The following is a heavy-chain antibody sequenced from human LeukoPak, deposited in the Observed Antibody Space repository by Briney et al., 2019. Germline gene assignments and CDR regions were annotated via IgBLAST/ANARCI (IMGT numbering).Heavy chain of an antibody. CDR2: ISSSGSTI. CDR3: ARDSSYYGSGSFSD. D-gene: IGHD3-10*01. V-gene: IGHV3-48*03. Sequence: GGSLRLSCAASGFTFSGYEMNWVRQAPGKGLEWVSYISSSGSTIYYADSVKGRFTISRDNAKNSLYLQMNSLRAEDTAVYYCARDSSYYGSGSFSDWGQGTLVTVSS. J-gene: IGHJ4*02. CDR1: GFTFSGYE.